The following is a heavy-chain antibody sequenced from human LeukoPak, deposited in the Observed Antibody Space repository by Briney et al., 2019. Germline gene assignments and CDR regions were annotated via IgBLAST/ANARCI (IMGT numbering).Heavy chain of an antibody. CDR3: ASGVYYDFWSGSFDY. Sequence: GASVKVSCKASGYTFTGYYMHWVRQAPGQGLEWMGRINPNSGGTNYAQKFQGRVTMTRDTSISTAYMELSRLRSEDTAVYYCASGVYYDFWSGSFDYWGQGTLVTVSS. V-gene: IGHV1-2*06. J-gene: IGHJ4*02. CDR2: INPNSGGT. D-gene: IGHD3-3*01. CDR1: GYTFTGYY.